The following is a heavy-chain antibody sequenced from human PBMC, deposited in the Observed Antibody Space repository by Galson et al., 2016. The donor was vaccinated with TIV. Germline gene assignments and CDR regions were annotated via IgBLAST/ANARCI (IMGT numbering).Heavy chain of an antibody. CDR2: IYPGGTT. Sequence: LTCTVSGGSVVGSHYWTWIRQPAGKGLEWIGHIYPGGTTSYNPSLKSPVTISIDTARNQFSLRLSSVTADDTAVYYCARDVDGPTHSSGLRPNWFGPWGQGTMVIFSP. V-gene: IGHV4-61*09. CDR3: ARDVDGPTHSSGLRPNWFGP. CDR1: GGSVVGSHY. D-gene: IGHD3-22*01. J-gene: IGHJ5*02.